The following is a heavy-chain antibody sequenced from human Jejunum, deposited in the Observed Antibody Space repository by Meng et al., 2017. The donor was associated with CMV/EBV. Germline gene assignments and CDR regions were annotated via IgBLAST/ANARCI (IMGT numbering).Heavy chain of an antibody. CDR3: TRDHLGYCSSTSCYTHTDY. Sequence: AMSLVRQAPGRGLEWVGFIRSKAYGGTTEYAASVKGRFTISRDDSKSIAYLQMNSLKTEDTAVYYCTRDHLGYCSSTSCYTHTDYWGQGTLVTVSS. V-gene: IGHV3-49*04. CDR2: IRSKAYGGTT. D-gene: IGHD2-2*02. CDR1: A. J-gene: IGHJ4*02.